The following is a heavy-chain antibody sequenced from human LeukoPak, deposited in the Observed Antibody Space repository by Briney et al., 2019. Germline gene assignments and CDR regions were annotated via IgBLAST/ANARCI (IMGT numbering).Heavy chain of an antibody. V-gene: IGHV1-69*13. CDR1: GYSFTNYG. Sequence: SVKVSCKTSGYSFTNYGITWVRQAPGQGLEWMGGIIPIFGTANYAQKFQGRVTITADESTSTAYMELSSLRSEDTAVYYCARVPGGYYYGSGSNWFDPWGQGTLVTVSS. CDR2: IIPIFGTA. CDR3: ARVPGGYYYGSGSNWFDP. D-gene: IGHD3-10*01. J-gene: IGHJ5*02.